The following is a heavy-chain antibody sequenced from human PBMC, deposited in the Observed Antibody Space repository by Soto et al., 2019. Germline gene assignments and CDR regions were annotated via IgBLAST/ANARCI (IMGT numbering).Heavy chain of an antibody. J-gene: IGHJ3*01. D-gene: IGHD3-3*01. Sequence: GESLKISCKGSGYSFTSYWIGWVRQMPGKGLEWMGIIYPGDSDTRYSPSFQGQVTISADKSINTVYLQWSSLKASDTAMYYCARLGFAFDFFCGYCYVHHYYVIDVCGRGTTV. CDR2: IYPGDSDT. CDR1: GYSFTSYW. CDR3: ARLGFAFDFFCGYCYVHHYYVIDV. V-gene: IGHV5-51*01.